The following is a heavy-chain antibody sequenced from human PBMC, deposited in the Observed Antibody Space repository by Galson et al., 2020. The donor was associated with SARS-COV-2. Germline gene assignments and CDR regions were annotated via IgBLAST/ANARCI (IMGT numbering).Heavy chain of an antibody. CDR3: ARDWDYYDSSGYDY. CDR2: IKQDGSEK. V-gene: IGHV3-7*01. Sequence: GGSLRLSCAASGFTFSSYWMSWVRQAPGKGLEWVANIKQDGSEKYYVDSVKGRFTISRDNAKNSLYLQMNSLRAEDTAVYYCARDWDYYDSSGYDYWGQATLVTVSS. CDR1: GFTFSSYW. D-gene: IGHD3-22*01. J-gene: IGHJ4*02.